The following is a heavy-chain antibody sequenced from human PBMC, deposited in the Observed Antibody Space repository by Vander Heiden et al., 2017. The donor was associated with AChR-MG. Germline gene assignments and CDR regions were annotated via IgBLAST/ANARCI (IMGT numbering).Heavy chain of an antibody. CDR1: GGPISRGSYY. CDR2: IYTSGST. CDR3: AREEQAVVVVAATPDAFDI. J-gene: IGHJ3*02. D-gene: IGHD2-15*01. V-gene: IGHV4-61*02. Sequence: QVQLQESGPGLVKPSQTLSLTCPASGGPISRGSYYGSWIRQPAGKGLEWIGRIYTSGSTNYNPSLKSRVTISVDTSKNQFSLKLSSVTAADTAVYYCAREEQAVVVVAATPDAFDIWGQGTMVTVSS.